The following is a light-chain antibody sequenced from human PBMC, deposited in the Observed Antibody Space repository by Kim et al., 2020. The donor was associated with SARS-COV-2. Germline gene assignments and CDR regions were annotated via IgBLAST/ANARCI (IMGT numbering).Light chain of an antibody. J-gene: IGLJ2*01. CDR3: CSYARSRGLV. Sequence: QSALTQPASVSGSPGQSITISCTGTSYDVGTYDLVSWYQHHPGKVPKFIIYEVTKRPSGVSNRFSGTKSGNTASLTISGLQAEDEGDYYCCSYARSRGLVFGGGTQLTVL. CDR1: SYDVGTYDL. V-gene: IGLV2-23*02. CDR2: EVT.